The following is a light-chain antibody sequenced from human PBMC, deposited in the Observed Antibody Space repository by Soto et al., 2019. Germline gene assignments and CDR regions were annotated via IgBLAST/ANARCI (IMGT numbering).Light chain of an antibody. V-gene: IGLV2-14*01. J-gene: IGLJ2*01. CDR1: SSDVGGYNY. CDR3: SSYTSSNTLVV. Sequence: QSALTQPASVSGSPGQSITIACTGTSSDVGGYNYVSWYQQHPCKAPKLMIYEVSNRPSGVSNRFSGSKSGNTASLTISGLQTEDEADYYCSSYTSSNTLVVFGGGTTLTVL. CDR2: EVS.